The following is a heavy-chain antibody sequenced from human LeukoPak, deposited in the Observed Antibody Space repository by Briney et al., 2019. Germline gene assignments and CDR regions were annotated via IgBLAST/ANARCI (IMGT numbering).Heavy chain of an antibody. V-gene: IGHV1-2*02. J-gene: IGHJ5*02. CDR2: INPNSGGT. CDR1: GYTFTGYY. D-gene: IGHD2-2*02. Sequence: GASVKVSCKASGYTFTGYYMHWVRQAPGQGLEWMGWINPNSGGTNYAQKFQGRVTMTRDTSISTAHMELSRLRSDDTAVYYCARAGVSAAIGKLNWFDPWGQGTLVTVSS. CDR3: ARAGVSAAIGKLNWFDP.